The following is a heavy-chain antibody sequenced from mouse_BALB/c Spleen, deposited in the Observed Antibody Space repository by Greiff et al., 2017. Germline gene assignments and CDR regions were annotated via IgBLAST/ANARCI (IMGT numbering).Heavy chain of an antibody. CDR2: ISSGSSTI. V-gene: IGHV5-17*02. D-gene: IGHD2-1*01. J-gene: IGHJ4*01. CDR1: GFTFSSFG. Sequence: EVKVVESGGGLVKPGGSRKLSCAASGFTFSSFGMHWVRQAPEKGLEWVAYISSGSSTIYYADTVKGRFTISRDNPKNTLFLQMTSLRSEDTAMYYCARSGYGNYPYAMDYWGQGTSVTVSS. CDR3: ARSGYGNYPYAMDY.